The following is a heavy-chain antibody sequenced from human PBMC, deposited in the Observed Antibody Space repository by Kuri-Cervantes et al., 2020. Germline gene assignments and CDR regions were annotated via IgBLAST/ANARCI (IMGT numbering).Heavy chain of an antibody. Sequence: ASVKVSCKASGYTFTGYYMHWVRQAPGQGLEWMGWINPNSGGTNYAQKFQGRVTMTRDTSISTAYMELSRLRSDDTAVYYCARDLGNYDILTGYYSSGYFDLWGRGTLVTVSS. J-gene: IGHJ2*01. CDR1: GYTFTGYY. D-gene: IGHD3-9*01. CDR3: ARDLGNYDILTGYYSSGYFDL. CDR2: INPNSGGT. V-gene: IGHV1-2*02.